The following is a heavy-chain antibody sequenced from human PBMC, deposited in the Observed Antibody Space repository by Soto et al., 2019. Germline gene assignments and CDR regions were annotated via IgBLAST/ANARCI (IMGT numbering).Heavy chain of an antibody. CDR1: GGSMRGQH. J-gene: IGHJ4*02. CDR2: HHSDST. CDR3: ATYTVGEGGRGY. V-gene: IGHV4-4*09. Sequence: QVQLQESGPGLVKPSETLSLTCTVSGGSMRGQHWSWIRQPPGKGLEWIGHHSDSTNYNPSLKSRIPISTDTSNNQFSLKLSSVTAADTAVYYCATYTVGEGGRGYWGQGTLVTVSS. D-gene: IGHD3-16*01.